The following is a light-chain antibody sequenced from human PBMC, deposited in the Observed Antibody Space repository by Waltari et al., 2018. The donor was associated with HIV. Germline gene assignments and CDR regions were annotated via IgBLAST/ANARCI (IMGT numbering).Light chain of an antibody. V-gene: IGLV2-14*03. CDR2: DVS. Sequence: QSALTQPASVSGSPGQSITISCTGTSSDVGGYNYVPWYQQHPGKAPKLMIYDVSNRPSGVSNRFSGSKSGNTASLTISGLQAEDEADYYCSSYTSSSTSCYVFGTGTKVTVL. CDR3: SSYTSSSTSCYV. J-gene: IGLJ1*01. CDR1: SSDVGGYNY.